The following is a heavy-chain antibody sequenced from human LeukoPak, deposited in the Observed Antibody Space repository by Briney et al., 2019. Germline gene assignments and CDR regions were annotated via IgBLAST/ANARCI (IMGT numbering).Heavy chain of an antibody. V-gene: IGHV4-59*01. CDR2: IYYSGST. CDR3: ARGSDHYDSSGYRYFDL. D-gene: IGHD3-22*01. Sequence: SETLSLTCTVSGGSIRSYFWSWIRQPPGKGLEWIGYIYYSGSTNYNPSLKSRVTISVDTSKNQFSLKLSSVTAADTAVYYCARGSDHYDSSGYRYFDLWGRGTLATVSS. CDR1: GGSIRSYF. J-gene: IGHJ2*01.